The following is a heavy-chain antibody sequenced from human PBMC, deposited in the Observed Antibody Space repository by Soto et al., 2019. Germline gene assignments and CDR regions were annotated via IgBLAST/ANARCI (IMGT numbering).Heavy chain of an antibody. V-gene: IGHV1-18*01. CDR3: ARAVPALYYYDSSGYPLSDY. CDR2: ISAYNGNT. D-gene: IGHD3-22*01. CDR1: GYTFTSYA. Sequence: GASVKVSCKASGYTFTSYAISWVRQAPGQRLEWMGWISAYNGNTNYAQKLQGRVTMTTDTSTSTAYMELRSLRSDDTAVYYCARAVPALYYYDSSGYPLSDYWGQGTLVTVSS. J-gene: IGHJ4*02.